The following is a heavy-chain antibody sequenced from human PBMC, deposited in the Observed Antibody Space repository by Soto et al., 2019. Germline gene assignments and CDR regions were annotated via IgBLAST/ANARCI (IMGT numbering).Heavy chain of an antibody. D-gene: IGHD1-20*01. J-gene: IGHJ4*02. Sequence: EVQLVASGGGLVQPGRSLSLSCAASGFTFEDDAMHWVRQAPGKGLEWVSGISWNSGSIGYADSVKSRFTISRDNAKNSLYLQMNSLRAEDTALYYCAKGYTSIIGPFDYWGQGTLVTVSS. CDR3: AKGYTSIIGPFDY. V-gene: IGHV3-9*01. CDR1: GFTFEDDA. CDR2: ISWNSGSI.